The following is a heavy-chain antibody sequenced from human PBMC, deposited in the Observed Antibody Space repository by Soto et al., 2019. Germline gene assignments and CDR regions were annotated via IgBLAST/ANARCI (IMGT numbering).Heavy chain of an antibody. D-gene: IGHD4-4*01. CDR3: ARDPVRVSQGVTPV. J-gene: IGHJ4*02. CDR1: GGSISSGDYY. CDR2: IYYSGST. V-gene: IGHV4-30-4*01. Sequence: QVQLQESGPGLVKPSQTLSLTCTVSGGSISSGDYYWSWIRQPPGKGLEWIGYIYYSGSTYYNPHLKSRVTISVDTSKTQFSLTLSSVTAADTAVYYCARDPVRVSQGVTPVWGQGTLVTVSS.